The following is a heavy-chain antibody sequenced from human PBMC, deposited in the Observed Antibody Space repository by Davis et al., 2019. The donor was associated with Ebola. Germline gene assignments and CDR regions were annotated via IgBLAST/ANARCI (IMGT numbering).Heavy chain of an antibody. Sequence: PGGSLRLSCAASGFTFSSYAMSWVRQAPGKGLEWVSAISGSGGSTYYADSVKGRFTISRDNSKNTLYLQMNSLRAEDTAVYYCAKDSTASGYYYVEFDYWGQGTLVTVSS. CDR1: GFTFSSYA. CDR3: AKDSTASGYYYVEFDY. J-gene: IGHJ4*02. D-gene: IGHD3-22*01. CDR2: ISGSGGST. V-gene: IGHV3-23*01.